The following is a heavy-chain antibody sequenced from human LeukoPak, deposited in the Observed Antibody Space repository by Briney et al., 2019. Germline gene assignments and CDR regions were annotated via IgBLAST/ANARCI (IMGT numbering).Heavy chain of an antibody. J-gene: IGHJ5*02. CDR3: ARDRRSYSSSSGPLWFDP. CDR1: GFTFDDYG. CDR2: INWNGGST. V-gene: IGHV3-20*01. Sequence: GGSLRLSCAASGFTFDDYGMSWVRQAPGKGLEWVSGINWNGGSTGYADSVKGRFTISRDNAKNSLYLQMNSLRAEDTALYHCARDRRSYSSSSGPLWFDPWGQGTLVTVSS. D-gene: IGHD6-6*01.